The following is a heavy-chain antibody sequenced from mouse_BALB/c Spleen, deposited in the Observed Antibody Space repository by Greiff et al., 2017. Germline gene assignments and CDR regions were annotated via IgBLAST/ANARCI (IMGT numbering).Heavy chain of an antibody. CDR2: IWSGGST. CDR3: ARGKYGSHYAMDY. CDR1: GFSLTSYG. J-gene: IGHJ4*01. D-gene: IGHD2-10*02. V-gene: IGHV2-2*02. Sequence: VKLMESGPGLVQPSQSLSITCTVSGFSLTSYGVHWVRQSPGKGLEWLGVIWSGGSTDYNAAFISRLSISKDNSKSQVFFKMNSLQANDTAIYYCARGKYGSHYAMDYWGQGTSVTVSS.